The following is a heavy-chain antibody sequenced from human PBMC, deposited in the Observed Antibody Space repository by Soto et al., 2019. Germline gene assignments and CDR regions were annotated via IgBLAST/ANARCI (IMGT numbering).Heavy chain of an antibody. CDR1: GFTVFNNY. J-gene: IGHJ4*02. Sequence: EVQLVETGGGLVQPGGSLRLSCAASGFTVFNNYMRWVRQAPGEGLEWVSVIFSGGSTSYADSVKGRFTVSRDSSKNTLYLKMNSLRAEDTAVYYCATHPSSLKWGQGTLVTVSP. CDR3: ATHPSSLK. V-gene: IGHV3-53*02. CDR2: IFSGGST.